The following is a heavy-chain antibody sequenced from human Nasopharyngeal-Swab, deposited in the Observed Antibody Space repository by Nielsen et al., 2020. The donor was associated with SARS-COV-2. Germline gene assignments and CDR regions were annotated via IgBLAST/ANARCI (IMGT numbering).Heavy chain of an antibody. D-gene: IGHD3-3*02. CDR1: GGSLTSSSYY. CDR3: ARERPVSLHFFDY. Sequence: SETLSLTCTVSGGSLTSSSYYWGWIRQPPGKGLEWIGSVYYSGITYYNPSLKSRVTISIDTPKRQFSLRLTSVTAADTAVYYCARERPVSLHFFDYWGQGILVTVSS. V-gene: IGHV4-39*02. J-gene: IGHJ4*02. CDR2: VYYSGIT.